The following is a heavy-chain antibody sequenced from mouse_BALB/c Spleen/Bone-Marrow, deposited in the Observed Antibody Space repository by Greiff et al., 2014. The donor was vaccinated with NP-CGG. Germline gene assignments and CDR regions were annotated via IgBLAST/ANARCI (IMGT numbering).Heavy chain of an antibody. V-gene: IGHV1S81*02. CDR3: TRLPH. CDR2: INPSNGGT. J-gene: IGHJ4*01. Sequence: VQLQKSGAELVKPGASVKLSCRASGYTFTNYYMYWVKQRPGQGLEWIGEINPSNGGTNFSEKFKSKATLTVDKSSSTAYVQLSSLTSEDSAVYYCTRLPHWGQGTSVTVSS. CDR1: GYTFTNYY. D-gene: IGHD5-1*01.